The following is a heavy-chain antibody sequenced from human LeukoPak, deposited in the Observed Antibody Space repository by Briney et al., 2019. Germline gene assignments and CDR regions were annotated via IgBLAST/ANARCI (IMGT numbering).Heavy chain of an antibody. CDR1: GGSFSGYY. Sequence: SETLSLTCAVYGGSFSGYYWSWIRQPPGKGLEWIGEINHSGGTNYNPSLKSRVTISVDTSKNQFSLKLSSVTAADTAVYYCARGFTSAAAGTSSLGYWGQGTLVTVSS. CDR3: ARGFTSAAAGTSSLGY. CDR2: INHSGGT. J-gene: IGHJ4*02. V-gene: IGHV4-34*01. D-gene: IGHD6-13*01.